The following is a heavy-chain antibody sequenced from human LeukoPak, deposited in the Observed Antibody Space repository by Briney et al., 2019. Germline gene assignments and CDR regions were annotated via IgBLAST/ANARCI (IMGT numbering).Heavy chain of an antibody. CDR1: GGSISSGGYY. CDR2: IYHSGST. D-gene: IGHD3-10*01. J-gene: IGHJ4*02. CDR3: ARAYYYGSGSYGLDY. V-gene: IGHV4-30-2*01. Sequence: SETLSLTCTVSGGSISSGGYYWSWIRQPPGKGLEWIGYIYHSGSTYYNLSLKSRVTISVDRSKNQFSLKLTSVTAADTAVYYCARAYYYGSGSYGLDYWGQGTLVTVSS.